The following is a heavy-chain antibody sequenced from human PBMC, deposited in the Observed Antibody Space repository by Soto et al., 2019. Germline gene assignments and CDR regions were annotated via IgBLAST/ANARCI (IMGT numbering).Heavy chain of an antibody. D-gene: IGHD6-19*01. CDR2: IYWNDDK. V-gene: IGHV2-5*01. CDR3: AKSGSSGWYGWFDP. Sequence: ESGPTLVNPTQTLTLTCIFSGFSLRTSGVGVGWIRQPPGKALEWLGFIYWNDDKRYSPSLKSRLTITKDTSKNQVVLTMTNMDPVDTVTYFCAKSGSSGWYGWFDPWGQGTLVTVSS. CDR1: GFSLRTSGVG. J-gene: IGHJ5*02.